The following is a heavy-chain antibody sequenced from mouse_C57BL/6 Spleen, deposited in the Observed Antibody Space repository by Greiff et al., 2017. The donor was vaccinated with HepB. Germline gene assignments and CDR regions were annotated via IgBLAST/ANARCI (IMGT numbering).Heavy chain of an antibody. J-gene: IGHJ1*03. V-gene: IGHV1-72*01. D-gene: IGHD1-1*01. CDR2: IDPNSGGT. CDR1: GYTFTSYW. CDR3: ARDYYGSSYRGYLDG. Sequence: QVQLQQPGAELVKPGASVKLSCKASGYTFTSYWMHWVKQRPGRGLEWIGRIDPNSGGTKYNEKFKSKATLTADKPSSTAYMQLSSLTSEDSAVYYCARDYYGSSYRGYLDGWGTGTTVTVSS.